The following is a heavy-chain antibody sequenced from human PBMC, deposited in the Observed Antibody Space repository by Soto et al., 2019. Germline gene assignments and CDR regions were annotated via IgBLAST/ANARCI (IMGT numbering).Heavy chain of an antibody. CDR2: INPNSGGT. Sequence: ASVKVSCKASGYTFTGYYIHWVRQAPGQGLEWMGWINPNSGGTNYAQKFQGRVTMTRDTSISTAYMELSRLRSDDTAVYYCARALYGDYVPPFDYWGQGPLITVST. CDR3: ARALYGDYVPPFDY. J-gene: IGHJ4*02. CDR1: GYTFTGYY. V-gene: IGHV1-2*02. D-gene: IGHD4-17*01.